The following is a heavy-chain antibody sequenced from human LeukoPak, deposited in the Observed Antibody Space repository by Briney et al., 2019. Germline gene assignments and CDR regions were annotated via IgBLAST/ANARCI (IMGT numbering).Heavy chain of an antibody. CDR1: GFTFSSYG. CDR3: ARDRAAYYFDY. V-gene: IGHV3-33*01. CDR2: IWYDGSNK. D-gene: IGHD6-25*01. Sequence: GGSLRLSCAASGFTFSSYGMHWVRQAPGKGLEWVAVIWYDGSNKYYADSVKGRFTISRDNSKNTLYLQMDSLRAEDTAVYYCARDRAAYYFDYWGQGTLVTVSS. J-gene: IGHJ4*02.